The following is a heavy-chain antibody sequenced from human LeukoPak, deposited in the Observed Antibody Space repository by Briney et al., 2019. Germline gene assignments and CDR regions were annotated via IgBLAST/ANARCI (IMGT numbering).Heavy chain of an antibody. D-gene: IGHD6-6*01. Sequence: GGSLRLSCAASGFTFSTYPMHWVRQAPGKGLEWVAVISYDGSKKYYADSVKGRFTISRDNAKNTLYLQMNSLGVEDTAVYFCAKMSSSSSSDDYWGQGTLVTVSS. CDR2: ISYDGSKK. V-gene: IGHV3-30-3*02. J-gene: IGHJ4*02. CDR3: AKMSSSSSSDDY. CDR1: GFTFSTYP.